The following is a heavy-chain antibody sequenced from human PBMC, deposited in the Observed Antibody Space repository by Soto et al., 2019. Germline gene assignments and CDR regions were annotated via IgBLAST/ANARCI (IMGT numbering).Heavy chain of an antibody. Sequence: ASVKVSCKASGYTFTGYFMHWVRQAPGQGLEWMGWINPYSGGADYAQSFQGRVTMTRDTSISTVYMELSRLRFDDTAVYYCARVIRGSYYNSPLDTCGQGTVVTVCS. V-gene: IGHV1-2*02. D-gene: IGHD3-10*01. CDR2: INPYSGGA. CDR3: ARVIRGSYYNSPLDT. J-gene: IGHJ5*02. CDR1: GYTFTGYF.